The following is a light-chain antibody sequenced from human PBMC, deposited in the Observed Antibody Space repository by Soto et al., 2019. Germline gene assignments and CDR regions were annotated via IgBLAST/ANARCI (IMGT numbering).Light chain of an antibody. CDR2: GAS. J-gene: IGKJ5*01. Sequence: IVMTQSPATLSVSPGERATLSSRASQSVSTNLAWYQQKPGQAPRLLIYGASTRATGIPARFSGSGSGTEFTLTISSLQSEDFAVYYCQQYNNWPPTFGQGTRLEIK. V-gene: IGKV3-15*01. CDR3: QQYNNWPPT. CDR1: QSVSTN.